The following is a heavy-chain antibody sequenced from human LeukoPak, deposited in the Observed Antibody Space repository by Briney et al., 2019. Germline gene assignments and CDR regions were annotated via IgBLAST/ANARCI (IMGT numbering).Heavy chain of an antibody. CDR2: IYYSGST. CDR3: ARGWYFDL. CDR1: GGSISSYY. J-gene: IGHJ2*01. Sequence: KPSETLSPTCTVSGGSISSYYWSWIRQPPGKGLEWIGYIYYSGSTNYNPSLKSRVTISVDTSKNQFSLKLSSVTAADTAVYYCARGWYFDLWGRGTLVTVSS. V-gene: IGHV4-59*01.